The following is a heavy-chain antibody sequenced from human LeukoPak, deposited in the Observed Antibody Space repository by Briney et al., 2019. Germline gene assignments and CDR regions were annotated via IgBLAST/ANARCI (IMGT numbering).Heavy chain of an antibody. Sequence: GGSLRLSCAASGFTFDDYAMHWVRQAPGKGLEWVSAISGSGGSTYYADSVKGRFTISRDNSKNTLYLQMNSLRAEDTAVYYCAKKTEYSSSSGYFDYWGQGTLVTVSS. J-gene: IGHJ4*02. CDR3: AKKTEYSSSSGYFDY. CDR1: GFTFDDYA. CDR2: ISGSGGST. D-gene: IGHD6-6*01. V-gene: IGHV3-23*01.